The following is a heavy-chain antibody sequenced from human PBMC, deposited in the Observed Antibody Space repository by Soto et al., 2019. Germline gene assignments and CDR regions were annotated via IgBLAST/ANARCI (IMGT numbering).Heavy chain of an antibody. J-gene: IGHJ4*02. D-gene: IGHD3-16*01. CDR2: ISGSGGST. CDR3: AKDFLYPSLRYFDY. V-gene: IGHV3-23*01. CDR1: GFTFSSYA. Sequence: GGSLRLSCAASGFTFSSYAMRWVRQAPGKGLEWVSAISGSGGSTYYADSVKGRFTISRDNSKNTLYLQMNSLRAEDTAVYYCAKDFLYPSLRYFDYWGQGTLVTVSS.